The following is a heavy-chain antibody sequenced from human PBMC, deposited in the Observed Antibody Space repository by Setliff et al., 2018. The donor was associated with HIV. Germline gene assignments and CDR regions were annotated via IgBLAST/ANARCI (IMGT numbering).Heavy chain of an antibody. D-gene: IGHD2-2*01. J-gene: IGHJ4*02. CDR2: FDPEDGET. V-gene: IGHV1-24*01. Sequence: GASVKVSCKVSGFTLREVSMHWVRQAPGKGLEWMGYFDPEDGETVYAQKFQGRVTMTEDTSTDTAHMELSGLRSEDTAVYYCAIDMVGGWLRPMPDFWGQGALVTV. CDR1: GFTLREVS. CDR3: AIDMVGGWLRPMPDF.